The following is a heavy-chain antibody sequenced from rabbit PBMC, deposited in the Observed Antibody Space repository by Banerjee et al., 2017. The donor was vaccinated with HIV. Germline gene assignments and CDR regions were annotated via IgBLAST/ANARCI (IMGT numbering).Heavy chain of an antibody. CDR2: IYTTSGT. Sequence: EQLKETGGGLVQPGGSLTLSCKASGFDFSSYYMSWVRQAPGKGLELIACIYTTSGTWYATWAKGRFTISKTSSTTVTLQMTSLTAADTATYFCARGFWSYDDYGDPYYFNLWGPGTLVTVS. V-gene: IGHV1S45*01. CDR1: GFDFSSYYM. J-gene: IGHJ4*01. CDR3: ARGFWSYDDYGDPYYFNL. D-gene: IGHD2-1*01.